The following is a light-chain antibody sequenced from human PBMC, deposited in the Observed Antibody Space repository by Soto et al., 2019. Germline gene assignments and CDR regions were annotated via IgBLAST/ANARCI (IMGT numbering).Light chain of an antibody. CDR1: SSNIRRNS. J-gene: IGLJ2*01. CDR3: AAWDDSLNGVV. Sequence: QSVLTQPPSASGTPGQRVAISCSGSSSNIRRNSVKWYQQLPGAAPKLLIYTNNQRPSGVPDRFSGSKSGTSASLAISGLQSDDEADYYCAAWDDSLNGVVFGGGTKVTVL. CDR2: TNN. V-gene: IGLV1-44*01.